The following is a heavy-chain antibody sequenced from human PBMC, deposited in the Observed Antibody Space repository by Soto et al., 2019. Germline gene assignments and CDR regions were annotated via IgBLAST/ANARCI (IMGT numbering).Heavy chain of an antibody. V-gene: IGHV4-34*01. CDR1: GGSFSGYY. D-gene: IGHD1-7*01. J-gene: IGHJ4*02. CDR2: INHSGST. Sequence: PWETLSLTCAVYGGSFSGYYWSWIRQPPGKGLEWIGEINHSGSTNYNPSLKSRVTISVDTSKNQFSLKLSSVTAADTAVYYCARVGTGTTSLWGQGTLVTVSS. CDR3: ARVGTGTTSL.